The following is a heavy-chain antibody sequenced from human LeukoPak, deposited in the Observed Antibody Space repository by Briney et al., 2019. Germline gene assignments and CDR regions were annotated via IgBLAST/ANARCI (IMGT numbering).Heavy chain of an antibody. Sequence: PGGSLRLSCAASGFTFSSYSMNWVRQAPGKGLEWVSYISSRSSTIYYADSVKGRFTISRGNAKNSLYLQMNSLRAEDTAVYYCARALGYCSSASCYYLDNWGQGTLVTVSS. J-gene: IGHJ4*02. CDR2: ISSRSSTI. CDR1: GFTFSSYS. CDR3: ARALGYCSSASCYYLDN. D-gene: IGHD2-2*01. V-gene: IGHV3-48*01.